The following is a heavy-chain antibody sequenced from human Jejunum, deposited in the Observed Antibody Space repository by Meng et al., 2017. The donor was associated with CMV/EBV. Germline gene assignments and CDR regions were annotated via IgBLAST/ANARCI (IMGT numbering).Heavy chain of an antibody. CDR1: FTFDDYA. Sequence: FTFDDYAMHWIRQAPGKGLEWVSGVYWNGDNIGYAESVKGRFTISKDNTKKSLYLQMNSLRSEDTALYFCARGHHVTGVYYSLTVWGQGTTVTVSS. D-gene: IGHD5/OR15-5a*01. CDR3: ARGHHVTGVYYSLTV. CDR2: VYWNGDNI. J-gene: IGHJ6*02. V-gene: IGHV3-9*01.